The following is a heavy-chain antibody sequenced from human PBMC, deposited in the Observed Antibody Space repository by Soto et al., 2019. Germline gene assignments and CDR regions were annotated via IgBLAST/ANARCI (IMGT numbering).Heavy chain of an antibody. CDR3: ARDSEWELLMYYYYYGMDV. CDR2: IGSSGVTI. D-gene: IGHD1-26*01. J-gene: IGHJ6*02. Sequence: GGSLRLSCAASGFTLSNYVMNWVRQAPGKGLEWISCIGSSGVTIFHADSVKGRFTISRDNAKNTLYLQMNSLRAEDTAVYYCARDSEWELLMYYYYYGMDVWGQGTTVTVSS. V-gene: IGHV3-48*03. CDR1: GFTLSNYV.